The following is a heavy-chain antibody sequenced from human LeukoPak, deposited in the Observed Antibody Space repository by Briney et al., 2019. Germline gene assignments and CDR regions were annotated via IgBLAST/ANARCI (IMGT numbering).Heavy chain of an antibody. D-gene: IGHD3-10*01. CDR3: ARAITNWFGELFSIDY. V-gene: IGHV4-61*08. CDR1: GGSISSGGYS. J-gene: IGHJ4*02. Sequence: PSETLSLTCAVSGGSISSGGYSWSWIRQPPGKGLEWIGYIYYSGSTNYNPSLKSRVTISVDTSKNQFSLKLSSVTAADTAVYYCARAITNWFGELFSIDYWGQGTLVTVSS. CDR2: IYYSGST.